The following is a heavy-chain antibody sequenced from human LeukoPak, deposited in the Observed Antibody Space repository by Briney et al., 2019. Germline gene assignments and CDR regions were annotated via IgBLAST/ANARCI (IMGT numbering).Heavy chain of an antibody. V-gene: IGHV3-30*18. CDR3: AKGSYSSGWYDAFDI. CDR2: ISYDGSNK. Sequence: GGSMRLSCAASGFTFSSYGMHWVRQAPGKGLEWVAVISYDGSNKYYADSVKGRFTISRDNSKNTLYLQMNSLRAEDTAVYYCAKGSYSSGWYDAFDIWGQGTMVTVSS. CDR1: GFTFSSYG. D-gene: IGHD6-19*01. J-gene: IGHJ3*02.